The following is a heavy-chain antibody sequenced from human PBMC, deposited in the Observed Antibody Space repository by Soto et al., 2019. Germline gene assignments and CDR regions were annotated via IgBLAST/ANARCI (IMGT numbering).Heavy chain of an antibody. CDR3: ARCPQQLVSWNYYYYGMDV. V-gene: IGHV1-69*01. D-gene: IGHD6-13*01. CDR1: GGTFSSYA. CDR2: IIPIFGTA. Sequence: QVQLVQSGAEVKKPGSSMKVSCKASGGTFSSYAISWVRQARGQGLEWMGGIIPIFGTANYAQKFQGRVTITADESTSTAYMELSSLRSEDTAVYYCARCPQQLVSWNYYYYGMDVWGQGTTVTVSS. J-gene: IGHJ6*02.